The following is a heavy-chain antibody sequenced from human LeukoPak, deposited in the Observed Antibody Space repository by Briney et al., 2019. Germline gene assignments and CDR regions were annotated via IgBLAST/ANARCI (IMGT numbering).Heavy chain of an antibody. Sequence: ETLSLTCTVSGGSTSTYYWNWIRQPPGKGLEWIGYIYHSGSTNYNPSLQSRVTISVDTSKNQFSLNLNSVTAADTAVYYCARGGAARLHFQNWGQGTLVTVSS. CDR1: GGSTSTYY. D-gene: IGHD6-6*01. CDR2: IYHSGST. J-gene: IGHJ1*01. V-gene: IGHV4-59*01. CDR3: ARGGAARLHFQN.